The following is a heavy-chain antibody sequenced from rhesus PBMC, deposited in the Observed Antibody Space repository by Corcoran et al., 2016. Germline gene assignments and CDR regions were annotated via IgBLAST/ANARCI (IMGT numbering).Heavy chain of an antibody. CDR1: GGSVRSGSYY. J-gene: IGHJ4*01. D-gene: IGHD4-29*01. V-gene: IGHV4-122*02. CDR2: ITYGGST. Sequence: QVQLQESGPGLVKPSETLSLTCAVPGGSVRSGSYYWSWIRQPPGKGLEWIGYITYGGSTSYNPSLKSRVTISRDTSKNQFSLKLSSVTAADTAVYYCARDTVAAPFDYWGQGVLVTVSS. CDR3: ARDTVAAPFDY.